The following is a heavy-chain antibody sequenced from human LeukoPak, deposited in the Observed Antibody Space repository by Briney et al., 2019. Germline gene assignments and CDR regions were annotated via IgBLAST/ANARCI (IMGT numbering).Heavy chain of an antibody. CDR2: ISYDGSNK. CDR3: ATTISSSGWLDY. CDR1: GFTFSSYA. Sequence: GGSLRLSCAASGFTFSSYAMHWVRQAPGKGLEWVAVISYDGSNKYYADSVKGRFTISRDNSKNTLYLQMNSLRAEDTAVYYCATTISSSGWLDYWGQGTLVTVSS. J-gene: IGHJ4*02. D-gene: IGHD6-19*01. V-gene: IGHV3-30-3*01.